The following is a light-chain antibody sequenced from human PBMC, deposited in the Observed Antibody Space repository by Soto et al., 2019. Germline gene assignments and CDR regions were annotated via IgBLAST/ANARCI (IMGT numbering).Light chain of an antibody. CDR3: CSYAGRNILV. J-gene: IGLJ3*02. V-gene: IGLV2-11*01. CDR1: SSDVGGYDY. CDR2: DVI. Sequence: QSALTQPRSESGSPGQSVTISCTGTSSDVGGYDYVSWYQQHPGKVPKLMIDDVIKRPSGVPDRFSGSKSGNTASLTISGLQAEDEADYYCCSYAGRNILVFGGGTKLTVL.